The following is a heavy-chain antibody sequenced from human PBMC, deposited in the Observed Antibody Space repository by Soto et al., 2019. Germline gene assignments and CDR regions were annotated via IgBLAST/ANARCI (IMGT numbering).Heavy chain of an antibody. Sequence: SDTLSLTCAVYGGSFSGYYWSWIRQPPGKGLEWIGYIYHSGSTYYNPSLKSRVTISVDRSKNQFSLKLSSVTAADTAVYYCARVPDRWGQGTLVTVSS. CDR1: GGSFSGYY. J-gene: IGHJ5*02. D-gene: IGHD2-2*01. CDR2: IYHSGST. CDR3: ARVPDR. V-gene: IGHV4-34*01.